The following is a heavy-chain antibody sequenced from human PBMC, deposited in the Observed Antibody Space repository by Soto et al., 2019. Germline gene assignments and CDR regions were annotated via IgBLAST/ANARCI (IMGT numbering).Heavy chain of an antibody. D-gene: IGHD1-20*01. CDR2: IWYDGSNK. V-gene: IGHV3-33*01. CDR3: ARRYYYFDY. J-gene: IGHJ4*02. CDR1: GFTFCSYG. Sequence: GSPKLSSAASGFTFCSYGMHWFRQDPGKGLEWVAVIWYDGSNKYYADSVKGRFTISRDNSKNTLYLQMNSLRAEDTAVYYCARRYYYFDYWGQGTLVTVSS.